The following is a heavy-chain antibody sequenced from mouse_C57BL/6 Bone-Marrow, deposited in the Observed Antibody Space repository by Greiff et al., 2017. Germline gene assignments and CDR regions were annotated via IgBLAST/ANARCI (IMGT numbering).Heavy chain of an antibody. CDR3: AGGSSLDY. CDR1: GYTFTSYW. J-gene: IGHJ4*01. D-gene: IGHD3-2*02. Sequence: VQLQQPGAELVRPGTSVKLSCKASGYTFTSYWMHWVKQRPGQGLEWIGVIDPSDSYTNYNQKFKGKATLTVDTSSSTAYMQLSSLTSEYSAVYYCAGGSSLDYWGQGTSVTVSS. CDR2: IDPSDSYT. V-gene: IGHV1-59*01.